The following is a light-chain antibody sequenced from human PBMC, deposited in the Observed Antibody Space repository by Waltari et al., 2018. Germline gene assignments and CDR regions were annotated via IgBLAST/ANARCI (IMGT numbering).Light chain of an antibody. CDR2: RND. CDR3: AAWDDSLSGHWV. CDR1: SSNIGPNL. J-gene: IGLJ2*01. Sequence: QSALTQPPSASGTPGQRVTISCSGSSSNIGPNLVNWYQQRPGKAPKLLVDRNDHGPSGVPVRFSGSKSGTSASLAISGLQSEDEADYYCAAWDDSLSGHWVFGGGTKVTVL. V-gene: IGLV1-44*01.